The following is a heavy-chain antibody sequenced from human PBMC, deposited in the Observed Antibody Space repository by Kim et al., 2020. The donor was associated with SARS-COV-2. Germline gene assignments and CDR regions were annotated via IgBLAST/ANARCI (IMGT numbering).Heavy chain of an antibody. CDR2: ISSSSSYT. CDR3: ARGVSGYTILLDSFEL. CDR1: GFTFSSYS. V-gene: IGHV3-21*01. J-gene: IGHJ3*01. Sequence: GGSLRLSCAASGFTFSSYSMNWVRQAPGKGLEWVSSISSSSSYTYYADSVKGRFTISRDNAKNSLYLQMNSLRAEDTAVYYCARGVSGYTILLDSFELWGKGTMVTVSS. D-gene: IGHD5-12*01.